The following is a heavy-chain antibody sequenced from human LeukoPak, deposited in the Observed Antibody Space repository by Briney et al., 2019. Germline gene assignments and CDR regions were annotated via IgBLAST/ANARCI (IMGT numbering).Heavy chain of an antibody. J-gene: IGHJ4*02. Sequence: PGGSLGLLWSASGLTFSNFWMTWVRQAPGKGLEGVANIKPDGSQKFYVDSVKGRFPISRDNAQNSLYLQMNSLRVEDTGVYYCASQPSAVAGNYWGQGTLVTVSS. CDR2: IKPDGSQK. D-gene: IGHD6-19*01. CDR1: GLTFSNFW. CDR3: ASQPSAVAGNY. V-gene: IGHV3-7*01.